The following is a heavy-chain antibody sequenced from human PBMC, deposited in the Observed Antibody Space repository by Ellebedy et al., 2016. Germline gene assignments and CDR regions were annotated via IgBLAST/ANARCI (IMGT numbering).Heavy chain of an antibody. CDR3: ARVFGRYSFDGSAFWNFDD. J-gene: IGHJ4*02. CDR2: ISTYNGET. D-gene: IGHD3-3*01. V-gene: IGHV1-18*01. CDR1: GYTFSNYG. Sequence: ASVKVSXXASGYTFSNYGITWVRQAPGQGLEWMGWISTYNGETNYAQKLQGRVTMTTDTSSSTAYMELRSLRSDDTAVYYCARVFGRYSFDGSAFWNFDDWGQGTLVTVSS.